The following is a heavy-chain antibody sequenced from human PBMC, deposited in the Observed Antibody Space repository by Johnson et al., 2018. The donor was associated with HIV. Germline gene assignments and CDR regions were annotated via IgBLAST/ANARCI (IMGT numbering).Heavy chain of an antibody. CDR1: GFTFSNAW. CDR3: TTALVGMTHRPRGAAFDI. V-gene: IGHV3-15*01. CDR2: IKSKTDGGTT. J-gene: IGHJ3*02. D-gene: IGHD3-22*01. Sequence: VQLVESGGGLVKPGGSLRLSCAASGFTFSNAWMSWVRQAPGKGLEWVGRIKSKTDGGTTDYAAPVKGRFAIAIDDSKKTRYLQMNSIKNEDTAVYYCTTALVGMTHRPRGAAFDIWGQGTMVTVSS.